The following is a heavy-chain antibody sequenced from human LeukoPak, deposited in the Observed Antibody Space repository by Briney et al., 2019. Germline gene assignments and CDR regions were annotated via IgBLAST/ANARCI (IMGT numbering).Heavy chain of an antibody. J-gene: IGHJ4*02. Sequence: PGGSLRLSCAASGFTVSSNYMSWVRQAPGKGLEWVSVIYSGGSTYYADSVKGRFTISRDNSKNTLYLQMNSLRAEDTAVYYCARDGGYSYGLLMDYWGQGTLVTVSS. CDR3: ARDGGYSYGLLMDY. CDR1: GFTVSSNY. V-gene: IGHV3-66*01. CDR2: IYSGGST. D-gene: IGHD5-18*01.